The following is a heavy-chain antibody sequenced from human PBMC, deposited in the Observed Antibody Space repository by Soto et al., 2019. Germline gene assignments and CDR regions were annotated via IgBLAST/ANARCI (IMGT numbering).Heavy chain of an antibody. D-gene: IGHD1-1*01. J-gene: IGHJ5*02. Sequence: PVGSHIPSCVYPGFTFEANYMHWVRAVRGNGLEWVAGIGTLFDRFYPDSVKGRFTISRENAKTSVFLQMNKLRTGDTGIYYCARGRSNDFVSSPPPMFDPRGQGTLVKVSS. CDR2: IGTLFDR. CDR3: ARGRSNDFVSSPPPMFDP. V-gene: IGHV3-13*01. CDR1: GFTFEANY.